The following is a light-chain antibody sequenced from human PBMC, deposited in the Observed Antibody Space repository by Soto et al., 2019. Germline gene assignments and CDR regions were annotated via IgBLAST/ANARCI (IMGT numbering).Light chain of an antibody. CDR1: NIGSKN. Sequence: SYELTQPLSVSVALGQTARITCGGNNIGSKNGHWYQQKPGHAPVLVIYRDSNQPSGIPERFSGSTSGNTATLTISRAQAGDEADYCCPVWDSSTARVFGGGTKLTVL. CDR3: PVWDSSTARV. J-gene: IGLJ3*02. CDR2: RDS. V-gene: IGLV3-9*01.